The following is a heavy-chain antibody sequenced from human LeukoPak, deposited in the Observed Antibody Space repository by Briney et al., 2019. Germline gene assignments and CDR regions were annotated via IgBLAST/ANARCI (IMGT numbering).Heavy chain of an antibody. J-gene: IGHJ3*02. CDR2: IYYSGST. CDR3: ARRKVAYGMQAFDI. V-gene: IGHV4-59*08. CDR1: GGSISSYY. Sequence: SETLSLTCTVSGGSISSYYWSWIRQPPGKGLEWIGYIYYSGSTNYNPSLKSRVTISVDTSKNQFSLKLSSVTAADTAVYYCARRKVAYGMQAFDIWGQGTMVTVSS. D-gene: IGHD2-8*02.